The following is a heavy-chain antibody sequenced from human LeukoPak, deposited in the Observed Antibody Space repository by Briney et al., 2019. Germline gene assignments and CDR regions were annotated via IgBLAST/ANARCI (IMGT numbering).Heavy chain of an antibody. CDR2: IYTSGST. CDR1: GGSIRSY. V-gene: IGHV4-4*07. D-gene: IGHD4-23*01. J-gene: IGHJ3*02. CDR3: ARVPTVVTPGAFDI. Sequence: SETLSLTCTVSGGSIRSYWSWIRQPAGKGLEWIGRIYTSGSTNYNPSLKSRVTMSVDTSKNQFSLKLSSVTAADTAVYYCARVPTVVTPGAFDIWGQGTMVTVSS.